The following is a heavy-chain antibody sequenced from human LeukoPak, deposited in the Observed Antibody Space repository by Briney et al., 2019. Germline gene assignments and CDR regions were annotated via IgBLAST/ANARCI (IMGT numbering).Heavy chain of an antibody. V-gene: IGHV4-39*07. Sequence: PSETLSLTCTVSGGSISSSSYYWGWIRQPPGKGLEWIGSIYYSGSTYYNPSLKSRVTISVDTSKNQFSLKLSSVTAADTAVYYCARGILWWFDAFDIWGQGTMVTVSS. CDR3: ARGILWWFDAFDI. D-gene: IGHD2-21*01. CDR2: IYYSGST. J-gene: IGHJ3*02. CDR1: GGSISSSSYY.